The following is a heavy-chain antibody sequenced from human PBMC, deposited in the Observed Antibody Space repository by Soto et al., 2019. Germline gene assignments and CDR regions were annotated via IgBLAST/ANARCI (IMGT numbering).Heavy chain of an antibody. J-gene: IGHJ4*02. CDR2: INADNGNT. D-gene: IGHD4-17*01. CDR1: GYTFTTYS. V-gene: IGHV1-3*01. CDR3: ARDRGDYSPHDY. Sequence: QVQLVQSGAEVKQPGASVKLSCKASGYTFTTYSIHWVRQAPGQGLEWMGWINADNGNTKYSQKFQARVTISRDTSATTVYMELGSLRSDDTAVYYCARDRGDYSPHDYCGQGAIVTVSS.